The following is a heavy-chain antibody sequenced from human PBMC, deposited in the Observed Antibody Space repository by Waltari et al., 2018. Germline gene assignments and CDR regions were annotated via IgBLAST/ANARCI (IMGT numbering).Heavy chain of an antibody. D-gene: IGHD2-15*01. V-gene: IGHV3-30-3*01. Sequence: QVQLVESGGGVVQPGRSLRLSCAASGFTFSSYAMHWVRQAPGKGLEWVAVISYDGSNKYYADSVKGRFTNSRDNSKNTLYLQMNSLRAEDTAVYYCARDCNSGGSCYFPDWGQGTLVTVSS. CDR3: ARDCNSGGSCYFPD. J-gene: IGHJ4*02. CDR1: GFTFSSYA. CDR2: ISYDGSNK.